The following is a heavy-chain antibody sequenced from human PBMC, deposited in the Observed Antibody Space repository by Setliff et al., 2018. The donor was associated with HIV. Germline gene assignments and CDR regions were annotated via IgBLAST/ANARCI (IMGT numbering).Heavy chain of an antibody. Sequence: PSETLSLTCTVSGDSISTDYWTWIRQPPGKGLEWIGYIYNSASTSYNPSLKSRVTISVDTSKNQFSLKLSSVTAADTAVYYCARGDDILTGYYDNWFDPWGQGTLVTVSS. J-gene: IGHJ5*02. D-gene: IGHD3-9*01. CDR2: IYNSAST. CDR1: GDSISTDY. V-gene: IGHV4-4*09. CDR3: ARGDDILTGYYDNWFDP.